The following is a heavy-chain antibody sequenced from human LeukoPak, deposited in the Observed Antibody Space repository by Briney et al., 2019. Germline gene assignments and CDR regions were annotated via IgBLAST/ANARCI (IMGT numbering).Heavy chain of an antibody. CDR3: ARESQEQLAYYMDV. CDR1: GFTVSSNY. Sequence: GGSLRLSCAASGFTVSSNYMSWVRQAPGKGLEWVSIIYSGGSTFYADSVKGRFTISRDNSKNTLYLQMNSLRAEDTAVYYCARESQEQLAYYMDVWGKGTTVTVSS. V-gene: IGHV3-53*05. D-gene: IGHD6-6*01. J-gene: IGHJ6*03. CDR2: IYSGGST.